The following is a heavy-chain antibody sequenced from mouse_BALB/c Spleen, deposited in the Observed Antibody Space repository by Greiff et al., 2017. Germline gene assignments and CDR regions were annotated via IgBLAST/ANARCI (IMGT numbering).Heavy chain of an antibody. CDR2: ISYDGSN. CDR1: GYSITSCYY. J-gene: IGHJ3*01. Sequence: EVKLMESGPGLVKPSQSLSLTCSVTGYSITSCYYWNWIRQFPGNKLEWMGYISYDGSNNYNPSLKNRISITRDTSKNQFFLKLNSVTTEDTATYYCARGGERGFAYWGQGTLVTVSA. CDR3: ARGGERGFAY. V-gene: IGHV3-6*02.